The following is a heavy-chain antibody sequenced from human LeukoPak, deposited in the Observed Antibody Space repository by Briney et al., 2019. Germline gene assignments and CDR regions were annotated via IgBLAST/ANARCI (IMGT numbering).Heavy chain of an antibody. CDR3: AYYYDSSGYYGQY. J-gene: IGHJ4*02. CDR2: IIPIFGTA. Sequence: ASVKVSCKASGGTFSSYAISWVRQAPGQGLELMGGIIPIFGTANYAQKFQGRVTITADESTSTAYMELSSLRSEDTAVYYCAYYYDSSGYYGQYWGQGTLVTVSS. CDR1: GGTFSSYA. D-gene: IGHD3-22*01. V-gene: IGHV1-69*13.